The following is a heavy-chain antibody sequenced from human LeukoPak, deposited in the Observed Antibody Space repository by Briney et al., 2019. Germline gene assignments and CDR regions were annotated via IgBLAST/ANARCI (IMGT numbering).Heavy chain of an antibody. Sequence: KPSETLSLTCTVSGGSISSSSYYWGGIRQPPGKGLEWIGSIYYSGSTYYNPSLKSRVTISVDTSKNQFSLKLSSVTAADTAVYYCARHDCSGGSCYSEEPYYFDYWGQGTLVTVSS. CDR3: ARHDCSGGSCYSEEPYYFDY. CDR2: IYYSGST. J-gene: IGHJ4*02. D-gene: IGHD2-15*01. CDR1: GGSISSSSYY. V-gene: IGHV4-39*01.